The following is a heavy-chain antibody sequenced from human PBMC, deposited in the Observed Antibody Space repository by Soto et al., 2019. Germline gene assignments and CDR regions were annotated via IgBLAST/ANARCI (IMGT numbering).Heavy chain of an antibody. V-gene: IGHV1-46*01. D-gene: IGHD3-22*01. CDR1: GFTFTSFY. Sequence: ASVKVSCKASGFTFTSFYMHWVRQAPGQGPEWMGIMHPYGGSTGYAQKFRGRVTLTRDTSTRTDYMELSSLRSDDTAVYYCAILYYYDSGDYYSNYQYYGMDVWGQGTTVTVSS. CDR3: AILYYYDSGDYYSNYQYYGMDV. CDR2: MHPYGGST. J-gene: IGHJ6*02.